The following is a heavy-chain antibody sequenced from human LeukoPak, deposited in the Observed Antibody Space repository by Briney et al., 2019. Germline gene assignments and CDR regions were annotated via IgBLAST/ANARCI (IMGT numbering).Heavy chain of an antibody. V-gene: IGHV4-59*08. CDR3: ARSPVSYWHFDL. D-gene: IGHD5/OR15-5a*01. J-gene: IGHJ2*01. Sequence: PSETLSLTCTVSGGSISSYYWSWIRQPPGKGLEWIAYIYYSGSANYSPSLKSRVTISVDTSRDQFSLNLSSVTAADTAVYYCARSPVSYWHFDLWGRGTLVTVSS. CDR2: IYYSGSA. CDR1: GGSISSYY.